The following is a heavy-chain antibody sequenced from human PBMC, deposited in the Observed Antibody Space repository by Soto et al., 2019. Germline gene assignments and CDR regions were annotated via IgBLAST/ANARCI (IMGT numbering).Heavy chain of an antibody. Sequence: EVQLVESGGGLVQPGGSLKLSCAASGFTFSDSPIYWVRQVSGKGLEWVGRISTKPHNYATTYAGSVKGRLTISRDDSKNTAYLQMNSLKTEDTAVYYCSSVKAGVWGQGTTVIVSS. CDR2: ISTKPHNYAT. D-gene: IGHD6-13*01. J-gene: IGHJ6*02. CDR1: GFTFSDSP. CDR3: SSVKAGV. V-gene: IGHV3-73*02.